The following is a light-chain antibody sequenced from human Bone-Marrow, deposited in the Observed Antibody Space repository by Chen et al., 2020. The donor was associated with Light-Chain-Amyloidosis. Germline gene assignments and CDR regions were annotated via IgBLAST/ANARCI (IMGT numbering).Light chain of an antibody. Sequence: SYELTQPPSVSVSAGQTARITCSGDDLPTKYAYWYQQKPGQAPVLVIHRDTERPSGISERFSGSGSGTTATLTISGVRAEDVADYLCHSADSTDADEVRFGGGTKLTGL. CDR1: DLPTKY. V-gene: IGLV3-25*03. CDR3: HSADSTDADEVR. CDR2: RDT. J-gene: IGLJ2*01.